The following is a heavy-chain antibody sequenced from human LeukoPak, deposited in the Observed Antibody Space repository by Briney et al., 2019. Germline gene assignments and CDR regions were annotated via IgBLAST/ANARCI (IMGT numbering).Heavy chain of an antibody. D-gene: IGHD4-17*01. CDR2: IIPILGIA. V-gene: IGHV1-69*04. J-gene: IGHJ3*02. CDR1: GGTFSSYA. CDR3: ARIGDYDAFDI. Sequence: SVKVSCKASGGTFSSYAISWVRQAPGQGLEWMGRIIPILGIANYAQKFQGRVTITADKSTSTAYMELSSLRSEDTAVYYCARIGDYDAFDIWGQGTMVTVSS.